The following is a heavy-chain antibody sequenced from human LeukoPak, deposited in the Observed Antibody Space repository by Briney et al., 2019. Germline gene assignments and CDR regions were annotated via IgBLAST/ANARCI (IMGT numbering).Heavy chain of an antibody. CDR2: ISGSGGST. CDR1: GFTFSSYA. J-gene: IGHJ4*02. CDR3: AKDLARGYSGYDRGAFDC. Sequence: GGSLRLSCAASGFTFSSYAMSWVRQAPGKGLEWVSAISGSGGSTYYADSVKGRFTISRDNSKNTLYLQMNSLRAEDTAVYYCAKDLARGYSGYDRGAFDCWGQGTMVTVSS. D-gene: IGHD5-12*01. V-gene: IGHV3-23*01.